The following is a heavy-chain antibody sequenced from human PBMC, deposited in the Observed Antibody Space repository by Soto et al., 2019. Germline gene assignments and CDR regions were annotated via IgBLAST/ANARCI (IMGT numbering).Heavy chain of an antibody. Sequence: QVQLVQSGAEVKKPAASVKVSCKASGYTFTSYDINWVRQATGQGLEWMGWMNPNSANTGYAQKFQGRVTMNRNTSIRTAYMELRSLRSEDTAVYYCSREGVRGMDVWGQGTTVTVSS. CDR1: GYTFTSYD. CDR2: MNPNSANT. V-gene: IGHV1-8*01. D-gene: IGHD3-16*01. CDR3: SREGVRGMDV. J-gene: IGHJ6*02.